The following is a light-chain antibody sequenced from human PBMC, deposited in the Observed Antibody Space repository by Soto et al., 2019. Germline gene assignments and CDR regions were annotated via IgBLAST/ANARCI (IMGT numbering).Light chain of an antibody. V-gene: IGLV1-40*01. J-gene: IGLJ2*01. CDR1: SSNIGAGCY. CDR2: GNT. CDR3: QSYDSSLNGFVV. Sequence: QSVLTQPPSVSGAPGQRFTISVTGGSSNIGAGCYVHWYQQLPGTAPKLLIHGNTNRPSGVPDRFSGSKSGTSASPAITGLQAEDEADYYCQSYDSSLNGFVVFGGGTQMTVL.